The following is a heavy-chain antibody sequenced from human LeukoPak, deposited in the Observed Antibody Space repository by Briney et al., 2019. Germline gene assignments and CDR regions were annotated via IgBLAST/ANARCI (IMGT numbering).Heavy chain of an antibody. CDR1: GFTFSGSA. Sequence: GGSLRLSCAASGFTFSGSAMHWVRQASGKGLEWVGRIRSKANSYATAYAASVKGRFTISRDDSKNTAYLQMNSLKTEDTAVYYCTRLEEGYCSSTSCQSGGNHDYWGQGTLVTVSS. CDR2: IRSKANSYAT. J-gene: IGHJ4*02. CDR3: TRLEEGYCSSTSCQSGGNHDY. V-gene: IGHV3-73*01. D-gene: IGHD2-2*01.